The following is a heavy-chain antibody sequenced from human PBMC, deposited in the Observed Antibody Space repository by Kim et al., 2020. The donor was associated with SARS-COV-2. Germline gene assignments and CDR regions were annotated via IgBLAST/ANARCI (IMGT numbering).Heavy chain of an antibody. Sequence: GGSLRLSCAASGFTFSSYAMSWVRQAPGKGLEWVSAISGSGGSTYYADSVKGRFTISRDNSKNTLYLQMNSLRAEDTAVYYCAKDPTYYDSSGYNDYWGQGTLVTVSS. CDR1: GFTFSSYA. J-gene: IGHJ4*02. CDR2: ISGSGGST. V-gene: IGHV3-23*01. D-gene: IGHD3-22*01. CDR3: AKDPTYYDSSGYNDY.